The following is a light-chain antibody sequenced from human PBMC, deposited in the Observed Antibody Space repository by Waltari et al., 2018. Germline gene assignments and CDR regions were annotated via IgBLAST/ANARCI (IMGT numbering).Light chain of an antibody. CDR1: NSNIGTNN. J-gene: IGLJ2*01. Sequence: QSILVQPPSASVTPGQRVTISCSGSNSNIGTNNENCYQHLPATSPKLLIYNNNLRPSGVPYRFSGSRSGTSASLAISGLQSEDEAEYHCSAWDDSLVGPAFGGGTNLTVL. V-gene: IGLV1-44*01. CDR3: SAWDDSLVGPA. CDR2: NNN.